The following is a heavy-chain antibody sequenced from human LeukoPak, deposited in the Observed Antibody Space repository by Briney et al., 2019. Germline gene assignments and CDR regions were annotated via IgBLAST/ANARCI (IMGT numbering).Heavy chain of an antibody. V-gene: IGHV4-34*01. CDR1: GGSFSGYY. J-gene: IGHJ5*02. D-gene: IGHD4-17*01. CDR2: INHSGST. CDR3: ATTPSTVTPYP. Sequence: SETLSLTCAVYGGSFSGYYWSWIRQPPGKGLEWIGEINHSGSTNYNPSLKSRVTISVDMSKNQFSLKLSSVTAADTAVYYCATTPSTVTPYPWGQGTLVTVSS.